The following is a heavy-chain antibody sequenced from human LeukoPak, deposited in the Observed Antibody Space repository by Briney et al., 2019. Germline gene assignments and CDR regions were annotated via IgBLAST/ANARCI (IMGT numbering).Heavy chain of an antibody. D-gene: IGHD4-17*01. V-gene: IGHV3-23*01. Sequence: GGSLRLSCAASGLTFSRYAMTWVREAPGKGLEWVSSTSGSGDRKYYADSVKGRFTISRDNSKNTLYLQMNSLRAEDTAVYYCAKDGVRPDFGDYYSADFWGQGTLVTVSS. CDR3: AKDGVRPDFGDYYSADF. CDR1: GLTFSRYA. J-gene: IGHJ4*02. CDR2: TSGSGDRK.